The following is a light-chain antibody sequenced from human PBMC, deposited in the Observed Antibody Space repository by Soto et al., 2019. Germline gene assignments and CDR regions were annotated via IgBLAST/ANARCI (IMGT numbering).Light chain of an antibody. CDR1: QSVSSSY. CDR3: QHYGRSPPYT. J-gene: IGKJ2*01. CDR2: GAS. V-gene: IGKV3-20*01. Sequence: EIVLTQSPGTLSLSPGERATLSCSASQSVSSSYLSWFQQRPGQAPRLLIYGASSRATDIPDRFSGSGSGTDFTLTISRLEPEDFAVYYCQHYGRSPPYTFGQWTKLEIK.